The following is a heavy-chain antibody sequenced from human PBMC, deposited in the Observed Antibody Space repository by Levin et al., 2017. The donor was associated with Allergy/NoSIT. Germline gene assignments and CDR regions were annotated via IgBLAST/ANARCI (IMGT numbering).Heavy chain of an antibody. CDR2: ISYDGSDK. V-gene: IGHV3-30*18. CDR1: GFSFRSFG. J-gene: IGHJ4*02. Sequence: PGGSLRLSCAASGFSFRSFGMHWVRQAPGKGLEWVAVISYDGSDKYYADSVKGRFTISRDNSKNTLYLQMNSLRGEDAAVYYCAKDVVFGTSSWSLDFWGQGTLVTVSS. CDR3: AKDVVFGTSSWSLDF. D-gene: IGHD6-13*01.